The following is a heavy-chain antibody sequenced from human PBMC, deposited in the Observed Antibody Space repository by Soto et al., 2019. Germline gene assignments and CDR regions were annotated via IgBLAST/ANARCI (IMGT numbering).Heavy chain of an antibody. CDR2: INPYNANT. D-gene: IGHD3-16*01. J-gene: IGHJ3*02. V-gene: IGHV1-18*04. CDR3: ARDRVAGIWGDAFDI. CDR1: GYTFTNHG. Sequence: QVQLVQSGTEVKKPGASVKVSCKTSGYTFTNHGINWVRQAPGQGLEWMGWINPYNANTNYAQKRQGRGTMTTDPSTTTAYMDLRSLTSDDPAVYYCARDRVAGIWGDAFDIWGQGTVVTVSS.